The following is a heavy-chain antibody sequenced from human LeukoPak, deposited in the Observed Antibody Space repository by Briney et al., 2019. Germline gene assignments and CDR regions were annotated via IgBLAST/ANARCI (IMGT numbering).Heavy chain of an antibody. V-gene: IGHV4-59*01. CDR1: GGSISSYY. D-gene: IGHD6-13*01. Sequence: SETLSLTCTVSGGSISSYYWSWIRQPPGKGLEWIGYIYYSGSTNYNPSLKSQVTISVDTSKNQFSLKLSSVTAADTAVYYCAREGAAAGINGFDYWGQGTLVTVSS. CDR2: IYYSGST. J-gene: IGHJ4*02. CDR3: AREGAAAGINGFDY.